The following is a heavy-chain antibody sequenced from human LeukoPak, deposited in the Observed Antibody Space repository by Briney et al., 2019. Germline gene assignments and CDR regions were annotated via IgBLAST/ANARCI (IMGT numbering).Heavy chain of an antibody. CDR3: ARRLKNSNGWTFDY. J-gene: IGHJ4*02. CDR2: IYPGDSDT. V-gene: IGHV5-51*01. Sequence: GESLKISCKGSRYSFTIYWIGWVRQMPGKGLEWRGIIYPGDSDTRYSPSSQGQVTISADRSINTAYPQWSSLKASDTAIYYCARRLKNSNGWTFDYWGQGTLVTVSS. CDR1: RYSFTIYW. D-gene: IGHD6-19*01.